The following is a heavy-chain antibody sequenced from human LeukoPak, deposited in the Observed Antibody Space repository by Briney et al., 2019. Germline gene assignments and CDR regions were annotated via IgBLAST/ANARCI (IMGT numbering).Heavy chain of an antibody. CDR1: GITLSNYG. V-gene: IGHV3-23*01. D-gene: IGHD3-22*01. Sequence: PGGSLRLSCAFSGITLSNYGVSWVRQAPGKGLECVAGISDSCGRTNYADSVKGRLTISRDNPKNTIYLQMNSLRAEDTAVYFCAKRGVVIRVILVGFHKEAYYFDSWGQGALVTVSS. CDR3: AKRGVVIRVILVGFHKEAYYFDS. J-gene: IGHJ4*02. CDR2: ISDSCGRT.